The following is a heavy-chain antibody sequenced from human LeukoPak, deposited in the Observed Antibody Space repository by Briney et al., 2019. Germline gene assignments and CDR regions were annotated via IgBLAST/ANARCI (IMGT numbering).Heavy chain of an antibody. D-gene: IGHD1-7*01. V-gene: IGHV4-34*01. J-gene: IGHJ5*02. Sequence: PSETLSLTCAVYGGSFSGYYWSWIRQPPGKGLEWIGEINHSGSTNYNPSLKSRVTISVDTSKNQLSLKLSSVTAADTAVYYCARGRGNWNYVFLSWFDPWGQGTLVTVSS. CDR2: INHSGST. CDR3: ARGRGNWNYVFLSWFDP. CDR1: GGSFSGYY.